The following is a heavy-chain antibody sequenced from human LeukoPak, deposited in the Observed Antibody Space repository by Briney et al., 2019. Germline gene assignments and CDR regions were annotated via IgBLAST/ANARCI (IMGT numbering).Heavy chain of an antibody. CDR2: ISYDGGNK. V-gene: IGHV3-30*18. CDR3: AKGVYGSGSYPHFDY. Sequence: GGCLRLSCSASIFTFSIYSMHWVRQAPCKGLEWVGIISYDGGNKYYADSVKGRFTISRDNSKNTLYLQMNSLRAEDTAVYYCAKGVYGSGSYPHFDYWGQGTLVTVSS. J-gene: IGHJ4*02. CDR1: IFTFSIYS. D-gene: IGHD3-10*01.